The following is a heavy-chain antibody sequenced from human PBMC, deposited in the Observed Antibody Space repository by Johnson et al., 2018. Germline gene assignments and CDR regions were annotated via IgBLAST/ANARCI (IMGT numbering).Heavy chain of an antibody. D-gene: IGHD2-15*01. CDR2: TSEDGSQK. Sequence: QVQLQESGGGVVQTGRSLRLSCAASGFTFRDYGMHWVRQAPGKGLEWVAVTSEDGSQKFYAESVKGRFTVSRDNSKNTLYLQMNSLRAEDTAIYYCARDRGDCSGGSCWGYFQHWGQGTLVTVSS. J-gene: IGHJ1*01. V-gene: IGHV3-30*03. CDR1: GFTFRDYG. CDR3: ARDRGDCSGGSCWGYFQH.